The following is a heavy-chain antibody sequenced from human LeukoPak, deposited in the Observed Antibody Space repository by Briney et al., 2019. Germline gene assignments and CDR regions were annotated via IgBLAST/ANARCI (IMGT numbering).Heavy chain of an antibody. CDR2: NYPGDSDT. Sequence: GESLKISCKASGYNFTIYWIGWVRQLPGKGLEWMGINYPGDSDTRYSPSFQGQVTITVDKSISTAYLQWSSLMVSDTAIYYCAIFDFQCGEIDNGFDPWGQGTQVTVSS. CDR1: GYNFTIYW. CDR3: AIFDFQCGEIDNGFDP. D-gene: IGHD3/OR15-3a*01. J-gene: IGHJ5*02. V-gene: IGHV5-51*01.